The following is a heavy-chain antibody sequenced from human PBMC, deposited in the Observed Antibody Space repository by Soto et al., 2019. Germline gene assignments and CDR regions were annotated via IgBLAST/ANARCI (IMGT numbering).Heavy chain of an antibody. CDR1: GGSFSGYY. Sequence: KPSETLSLTCAVYGGSFSGYYWSWIRQPPGKGLEWIGEINHSGSTNYNPSLKSRVTISVDTSKNQFSLKLSSVTAADTAVYYCARGSSGYFPTLFWFWGQGTLVTISS. CDR2: INHSGST. J-gene: IGHJ4*01. CDR3: ARGSSGYFPTLFWF. D-gene: IGHD3-22*01. V-gene: IGHV4-34*01.